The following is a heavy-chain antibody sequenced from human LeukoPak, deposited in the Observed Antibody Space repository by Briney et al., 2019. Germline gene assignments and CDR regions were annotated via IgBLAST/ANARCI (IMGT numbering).Heavy chain of an antibody. CDR2: FSGSGGST. J-gene: IGHJ4*02. D-gene: IGHD1-26*01. CDR3: AKPVGATSVAY. CDR1: GFTFSSYA. Sequence: GGSLRLSCAASGFTFSSYAMSWVRQAPGKGLEWVSGFSGSGGSTYYADSVKGRFTISRDNSKNTLYLQMNSLRAEDTAIYYCAKPVGATSVAYWGQGTLVTVSS. V-gene: IGHV3-23*01.